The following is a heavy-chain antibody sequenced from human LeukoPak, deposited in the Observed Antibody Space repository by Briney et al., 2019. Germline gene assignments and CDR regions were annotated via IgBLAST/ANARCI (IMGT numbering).Heavy chain of an antibody. D-gene: IGHD3-22*01. CDR1: GFTFSSYA. CDR3: AKSPPDYYDSSGYHFDY. Sequence: GGSLRLSCAASGFTFSSYAMSWVRQAPGKGLEWVSATSGSGGSTYYADSVKGRFTISRDNSKNTLYLQMNSLRAEDTAVYYCAKSPPDYYDSSGYHFDYWGQGTLVTVSS. V-gene: IGHV3-23*01. CDR2: TSGSGGST. J-gene: IGHJ4*02.